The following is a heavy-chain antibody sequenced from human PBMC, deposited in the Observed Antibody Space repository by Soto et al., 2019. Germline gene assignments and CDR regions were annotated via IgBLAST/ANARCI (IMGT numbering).Heavy chain of an antibody. J-gene: IGHJ6*03. CDR1: GGSISSSSYY. CDR3: ARHSRPGGSGWLNYYYYYMDV. V-gene: IGHV4-39*01. D-gene: IGHD6-19*01. Sequence: SETLSLTCTVSGGSISSSSYYWGWIRQPPGKGLEWIGSIYYSGSTYYNPSLKSRVTISVDTSKNQFSLKLSSVTAADTAVYYCARHSRPGGSGWLNYYYYYMDVWGKGTTVTVSS. CDR2: IYYSGST.